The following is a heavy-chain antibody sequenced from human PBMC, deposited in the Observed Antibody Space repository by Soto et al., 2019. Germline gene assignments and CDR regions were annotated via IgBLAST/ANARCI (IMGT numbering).Heavy chain of an antibody. D-gene: IGHD1-26*01. Sequence: SVKVSCKASGGTLSNYAISWVRQAPGHGLEWMGGIIPLFGAANYAQKFQDRVTITAVESTTTAYMGLRSLKSEDTAVYYCARAGEWELLESYYFDYWGQGTLVTVSS. CDR2: IIPLFGAA. J-gene: IGHJ4*02. V-gene: IGHV1-69*13. CDR1: GGTLSNYA. CDR3: ARAGEWELLESYYFDY.